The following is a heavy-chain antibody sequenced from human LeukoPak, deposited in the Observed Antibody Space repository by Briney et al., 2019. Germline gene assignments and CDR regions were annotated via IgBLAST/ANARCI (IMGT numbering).Heavy chain of an antibody. D-gene: IGHD4-17*01. J-gene: IGHJ3*02. CDR1: GFSFDDYA. CDR2: IGWNGGGI. V-gene: IGHV3-9*01. Sequence: PGGSLRLSCAAPGFSFDDYAMHWVRQAPGKGLEWVSGIGWNGGGIVYADSVKGRFTISRDNAKNSLYLQMNSLGAEDTAVYYCARRRRTVTTYDAFDIWGQGTMVTVSS. CDR3: ARRRRTVTTYDAFDI.